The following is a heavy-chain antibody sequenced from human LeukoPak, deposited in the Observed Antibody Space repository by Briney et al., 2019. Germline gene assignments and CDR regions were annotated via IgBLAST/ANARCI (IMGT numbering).Heavy chain of an antibody. CDR2: MNPNTGDT. V-gene: IGHV1-8*01. CDR1: GYTFNGYD. D-gene: IGHD1-26*01. J-gene: IGHJ4*02. CDR3: TRGSLSGSSRDY. Sequence: ASVRVSCKASGYTFNGYDINWVRQATGQGLEWMGWMNPNTGDTGYAQKFQGRVTMTRNTSIDTAYMELSGLKSKDTAVYYCTRGSLSGSSRDYWGQGTLVTVSS.